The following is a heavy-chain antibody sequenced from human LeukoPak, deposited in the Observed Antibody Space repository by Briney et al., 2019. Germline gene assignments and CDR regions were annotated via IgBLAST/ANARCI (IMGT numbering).Heavy chain of an antibody. V-gene: IGHV1-69*05. D-gene: IGHD3-22*01. CDR1: GGTFSSYA. Sequence: SVKVSCKASGGTFSSYAISWVRQAPGQGLEWMGGIIPIFGTANYAQKFQGRVTMTRNTSISTAYTELSSLRSEDTAVYYCARRVTDSSGYYYFTEYFQHWGQGTLVTVSS. CDR3: ARRVTDSSGYYYFTEYFQH. J-gene: IGHJ1*01. CDR2: IIPIFGTA.